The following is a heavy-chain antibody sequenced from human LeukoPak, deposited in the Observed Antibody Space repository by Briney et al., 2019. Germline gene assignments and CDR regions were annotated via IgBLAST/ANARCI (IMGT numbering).Heavy chain of an antibody. V-gene: IGHV4-30-4*01. Sequence: SQTLSLTCTVSGSSINNGDNYWSWIRQPPGKGLEWIGFIYYRGTAYYSASLKSRVTISIDTSRNQFSLRLNSVTAADTATYFCARIQGNGYYGWDFFDYWGQGLPVTVSS. CDR1: GSSINNGDNY. CDR3: ARIQGNGYYGWDFFDY. J-gene: IGHJ4*02. D-gene: IGHD6-25*01. CDR2: IYYRGTA.